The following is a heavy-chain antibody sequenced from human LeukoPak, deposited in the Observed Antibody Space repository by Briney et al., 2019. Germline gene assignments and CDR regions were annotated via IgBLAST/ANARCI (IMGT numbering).Heavy chain of an antibody. V-gene: IGHV3-30-3*01. D-gene: IGHD3-10*01. CDR1: GFTFSSYA. CDR2: ISYDGSNK. J-gene: IGHJ4*02. CDR3: ARDTYYYGSGSYQNDY. Sequence: GGSLRLSCAASGFTFSSYAMHWVRQAPGKGLEWVAVISYDGSNKYYADSVKGRFTISRDNSKNTLYLQMNSLRAEDTAVYYCARDTYYYGSGSYQNDYWGQGTLVTVSS.